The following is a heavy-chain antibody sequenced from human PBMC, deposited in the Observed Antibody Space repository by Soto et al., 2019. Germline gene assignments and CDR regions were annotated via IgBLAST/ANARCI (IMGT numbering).Heavy chain of an antibody. V-gene: IGHV3-53*05. D-gene: IGHD2-21*02. Sequence: GGSLRLPWAASGFTVSSNYRNWVRQAPGKGLQWVSLIYSGGTTYYAGSVTGRFSISRDNSKNTLYLQMNSLRPEDTAVYYCAAAIYGDWSFDYWGQGTQVTVSS. CDR3: AAAIYGDWSFDY. CDR2: IYSGGTT. J-gene: IGHJ4*02. CDR1: GFTVSSNY.